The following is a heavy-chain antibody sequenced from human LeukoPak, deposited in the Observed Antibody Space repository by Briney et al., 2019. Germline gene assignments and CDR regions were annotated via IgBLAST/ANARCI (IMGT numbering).Heavy chain of an antibody. CDR1: GFTVSSNY. J-gene: IGHJ4*02. Sequence: PGGSLRLSCAVSGFTVSSNYMSWVRQAPGKGLEWVSVIYSGGSTYYADSVKGRFTISRDNSKNTLYLQMNSLRAEDTAVYYCAREIAAALTTDYWGQGTLVTVSS. V-gene: IGHV3-66*01. CDR2: IYSGGST. D-gene: IGHD6-13*01. CDR3: AREIAAALTTDY.